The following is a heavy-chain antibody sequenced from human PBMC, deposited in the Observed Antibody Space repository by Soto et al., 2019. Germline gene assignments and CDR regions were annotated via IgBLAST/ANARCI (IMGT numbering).Heavy chain of an antibody. CDR3: ASQRVPFAFEI. J-gene: IGHJ3*02. V-gene: IGHV3-48*02. Sequence: EVQLVESGGGLVQPGGSLRLSCAASGFTFSTYSMSWVRQAPGKGLEWVSYISSGSSTIYFADSVKGRFTISRDNAKNSLCLQMNSLRDEDTAVYYCASQRVPFAFEIWGQGTMVTVSS. D-gene: IGHD2-2*01. CDR1: GFTFSTYS. CDR2: ISSGSSTI.